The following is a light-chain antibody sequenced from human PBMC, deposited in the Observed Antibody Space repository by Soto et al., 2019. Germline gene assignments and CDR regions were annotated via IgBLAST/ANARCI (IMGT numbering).Light chain of an antibody. J-gene: IGLJ1*01. Sequence: QSALTQPRSVSGSPGQSVTISCTGTSSDVGGYNYVSWYQQHPGKAPKFLIYDVSKRPPGVPDRFSGSTSGNTASLTISGLQADDEADYYCCSYAGRYTYVFGTGTKLTVL. V-gene: IGLV2-11*01. CDR2: DVS. CDR1: SSDVGGYNY. CDR3: CSYAGRYTYV.